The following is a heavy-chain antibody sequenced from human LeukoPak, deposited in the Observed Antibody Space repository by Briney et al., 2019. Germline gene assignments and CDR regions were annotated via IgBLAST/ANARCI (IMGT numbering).Heavy chain of an antibody. CDR3: AKRNLGNIDY. J-gene: IGHJ4*02. Sequence: GGSLKLSCAASGFTFSNYGMHWVRQAPGKGLEWLAVISFDGSNKYYADSVKGRFTVSRDNSKNTLYLQMNSLRAEDTAVYYCAKRNLGNIDYWGQGTLVTVSS. D-gene: IGHD3-16*01. V-gene: IGHV3-30*18. CDR2: ISFDGSNK. CDR1: GFTFSNYG.